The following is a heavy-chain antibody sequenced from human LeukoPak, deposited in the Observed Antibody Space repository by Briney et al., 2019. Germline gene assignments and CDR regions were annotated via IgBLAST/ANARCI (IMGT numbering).Heavy chain of an antibody. CDR1: GLTFSDHA. D-gene: IGHD3-16*01. CDR2: ISYDRNYN. Sequence: PGTSLRLSCAASGLTFSDHAMHWVRQAPGKGLEWLGVISYDRNYNHYADSVKGRFTVSRDNSKNTVYLHMSSLKPEDTAVYYCARDLGSYGWGNHFDYWGQGTLVTVSS. CDR3: ARDLGSYGWGNHFDY. V-gene: IGHV3-30-3*01. J-gene: IGHJ4*02.